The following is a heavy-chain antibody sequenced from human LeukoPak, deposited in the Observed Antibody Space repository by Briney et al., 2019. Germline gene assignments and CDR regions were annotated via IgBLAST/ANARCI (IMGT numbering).Heavy chain of an antibody. CDR3: ARGDSSRAPFDF. CDR2: IYYSGST. J-gene: IGHJ4*02. Sequence: SETLSLTCTVSGGSISSYYWSWIRQPPGKGLEWIGYIYYSGSTNYNPSLKSRVTISVDTSKNQFSLNLTSVTAADTALYYCARGDSSRAPFDFWGQGTLVTVSS. D-gene: IGHD6-19*01. V-gene: IGHV4-59*01. CDR1: GGSISSYY.